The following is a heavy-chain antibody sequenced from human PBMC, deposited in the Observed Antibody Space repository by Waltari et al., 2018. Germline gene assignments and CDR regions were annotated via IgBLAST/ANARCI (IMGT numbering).Heavy chain of an antibody. J-gene: IGHJ4*02. D-gene: IGHD1-26*01. V-gene: IGHV4-61*02. CDR3: AREVGATRPDY. CDR2: IYTSGST. CDR1: GGSIRSGSYY. Sequence: QVQLQESGPGLVKPSQTLSLPCTVSGGSIRSGSYYWSWIRQPAGKGLEWIGRIYTSGSTNYNPSLKSRVTISVDTSKNQFSLKLSSVTAADTAVYYCAREVGATRPDYWGQGTLVTVSS.